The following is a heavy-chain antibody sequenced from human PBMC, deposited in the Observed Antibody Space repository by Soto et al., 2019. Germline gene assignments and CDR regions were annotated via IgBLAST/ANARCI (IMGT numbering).Heavy chain of an antibody. CDR2: ISYDGTNN. CDR3: ATFTVVRGVTYDAFDF. D-gene: IGHD3-10*01. Sequence: QVQLVESGGGVVQPGRSLRLSCAASGFTFSAYAMHWVRQAPGKGLEWVAVISYDGTNNYYADSVKGRFTISRDNSKNTLFLQMNSLRSEDTAVYYCATFTVVRGVTYDAFDFWGQGTMVTVSS. J-gene: IGHJ3*01. CDR1: GFTFSAYA. V-gene: IGHV3-30-3*01.